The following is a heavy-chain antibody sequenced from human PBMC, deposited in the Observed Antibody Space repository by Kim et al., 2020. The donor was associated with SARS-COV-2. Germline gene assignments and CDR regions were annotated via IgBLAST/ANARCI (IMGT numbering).Heavy chain of an antibody. J-gene: IGHJ4*02. V-gene: IGHV3-66*01. CDR3: ARTPLFYDSAYFDY. CDR1: GFTVSSNY. CDR2: IYSGGST. D-gene: IGHD3-22*01. Sequence: GGSLRLSCAASGFTVSSNYMSWVRQAPGKGLEWVSVIYSGGSTYYADSVKGRFTISRDNSKNTLYLQMNSLRAEETAVYYCARTPLFYDSAYFDYWGQGTLVTVSS.